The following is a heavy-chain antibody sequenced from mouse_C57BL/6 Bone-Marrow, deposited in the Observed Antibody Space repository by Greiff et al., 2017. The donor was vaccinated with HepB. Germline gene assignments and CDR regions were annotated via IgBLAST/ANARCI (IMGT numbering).Heavy chain of an antibody. Sequence: ESGPGLVKPSQSLSLTCSVTGYSITSGYYWNWIRQFPGNKLEWMGYISYDGSNNYNPSLKNRISITRDTSKNQFFLKLNSVTTEDTATYYCARITTVPYYAMDYWGQGTSVTVSS. D-gene: IGHD1-1*01. J-gene: IGHJ4*01. V-gene: IGHV3-6*01. CDR1: GYSITSGYY. CDR3: ARITTVPYYAMDY. CDR2: ISYDGSN.